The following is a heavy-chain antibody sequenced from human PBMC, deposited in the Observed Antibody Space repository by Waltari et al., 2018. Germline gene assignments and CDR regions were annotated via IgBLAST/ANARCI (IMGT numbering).Heavy chain of an antibody. Sequence: EVQLVESGGGLIQPGGSLRLSCAASGFTVSSNYMSWVRQAPGKGLEWVSSISSSSSSIYYADSVKGRFTISRDNAKNSLDLQMNSLRVEDTAVYYCARGRIYHDSSASGYYFDYWGQGTLVAVSS. V-gene: IGHV3-21*01. D-gene: IGHD3-22*01. CDR1: GFTVSSNY. CDR3: ARGRIYHDSSASGYYFDY. CDR2: ISSSSSSI. J-gene: IGHJ4*02.